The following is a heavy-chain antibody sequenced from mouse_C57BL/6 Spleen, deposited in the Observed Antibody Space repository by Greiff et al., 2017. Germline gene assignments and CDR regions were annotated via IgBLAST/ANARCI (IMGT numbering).Heavy chain of an antibody. J-gene: IGHJ1*03. CDR3: ADLGGWYFDV. CDR1: GYTFTSYW. D-gene: IGHD4-1*01. V-gene: IGHV1-72*01. CDR2: IDPNSGGT. Sequence: QVQLQQPGAELVKPGASVKLSCKASGYTFTSYWMHWVKQRPGRGLEWIGSIDPNSGGTKYNEKFKSKATLTVDKPSSAAYMQLSSLTSEDSAVYCCADLGGWYFDVWGTGTTVTVSS.